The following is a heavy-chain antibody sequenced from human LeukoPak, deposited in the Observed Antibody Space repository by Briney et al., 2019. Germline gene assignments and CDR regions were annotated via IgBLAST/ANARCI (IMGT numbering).Heavy chain of an antibody. V-gene: IGHV3-48*04. CDR1: GFSFSKYN. D-gene: IGHD4-23*01. Sequence: GGSLRLSCAASGFSFSKYNMNWVRQAPGKGLEWVSYISTRSSTIYYADSVKGRFTISRDNAKNSLFLQMNSLRAEDTAVYYCAKFSPYGGNSYWGQGTLVTVSS. CDR2: ISTRSSTI. J-gene: IGHJ1*01. CDR3: AKFSPYGGNSY.